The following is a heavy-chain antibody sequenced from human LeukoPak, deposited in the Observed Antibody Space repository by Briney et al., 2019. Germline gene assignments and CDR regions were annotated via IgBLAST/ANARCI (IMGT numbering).Heavy chain of an antibody. CDR1: GYTFTGYY. CDR2: INPNSGGT. CDR3: AAGPTTVVIYFDY. J-gene: IGHJ4*02. Sequence: GASVKVSCKASGYTFTGYYMHWVRQAPGQGLEWMGWINPNSGGTNYAQKFQGRVTMTRDTSISTAYMELSRLRYDDTAVYYCAAGPTTVVIYFDYWGQGTLVTVSS. D-gene: IGHD4-23*01. V-gene: IGHV1-2*02.